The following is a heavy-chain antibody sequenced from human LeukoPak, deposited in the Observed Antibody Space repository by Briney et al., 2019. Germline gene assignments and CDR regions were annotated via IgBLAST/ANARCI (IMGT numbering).Heavy chain of an antibody. CDR1: GGSISSYY. CDR2: INHSGST. CDR3: ASSPNCSSTSCSSGY. J-gene: IGHJ4*02. V-gene: IGHV4-34*01. D-gene: IGHD2-2*01. Sequence: SETLSLTCTVSGGSISSYYWSWIRQPPGKGLEWIGEINHSGSTNYNPSLKSRVTISVDTSKNQFSLKLSSVTAADTAVYYCASSPNCSSTSCSSGYWGQGTLVTVSS.